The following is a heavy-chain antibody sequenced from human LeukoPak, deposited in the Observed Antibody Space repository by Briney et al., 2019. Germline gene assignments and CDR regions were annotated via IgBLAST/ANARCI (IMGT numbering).Heavy chain of an antibody. Sequence: GGSLRLSCAASGFTFSSYGMHWVRQAPGKGLEWVAFIRYDGSNKYYADSVKGRFTISRDNSKNTLYLQMNSLRAEDTAAYYCVNVELGNGYFDYWGQGTLVTVSS. CDR1: GFTFSSYG. CDR2: IRYDGSNK. D-gene: IGHD7-27*01. CDR3: VNVELGNGYFDY. V-gene: IGHV3-30*02. J-gene: IGHJ4*02.